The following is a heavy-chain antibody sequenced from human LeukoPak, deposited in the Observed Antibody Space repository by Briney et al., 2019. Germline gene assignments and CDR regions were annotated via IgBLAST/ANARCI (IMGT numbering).Heavy chain of an antibody. CDR2: IYSGGST. Sequence: PGGSLRLSCAASGFTVSSNYMSWVRQAPGKGLEWVSVIYSGGSTYYADSVKGRFTISRDNSKNTLYLQMNSLRAEDTAVYYCAKEGCSSTSCSHFDYWGQGTLVTVSS. D-gene: IGHD2-2*01. V-gene: IGHV3-66*01. CDR1: GFTVSSNY. CDR3: AKEGCSSTSCSHFDY. J-gene: IGHJ4*02.